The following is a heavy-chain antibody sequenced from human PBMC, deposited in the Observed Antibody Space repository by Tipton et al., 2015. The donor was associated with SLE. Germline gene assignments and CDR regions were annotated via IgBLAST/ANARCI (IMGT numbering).Heavy chain of an antibody. D-gene: IGHD2-8*02. CDR1: GGSFIGYY. Sequence: TLSLTCAVYGGSFIGYYWSWIRQSPGKGLEFIGQINHSGSTIYNPSLKSRVRLSVDTSKNQFSLNLTSVTAADTAVYYCARGGGRYCAGGRCDEPYDTWGQGTMVTVSS. CDR2: INHSGST. CDR3: ARGGGRYCAGGRCDEPYDT. J-gene: IGHJ3*02. V-gene: IGHV4-34*01.